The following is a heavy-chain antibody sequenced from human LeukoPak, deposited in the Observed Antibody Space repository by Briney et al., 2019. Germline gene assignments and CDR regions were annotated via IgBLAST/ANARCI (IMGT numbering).Heavy chain of an antibody. CDR1: GFTFSSYA. CDR3: AKSGQGYFPFDY. V-gene: IGHV3-30-3*02. Sequence: GGSLRLSCAASGFTFSSYAMHWVRQAPGKGLEWVAVISYDGSNKYYADSVKGRFTISRDNSKNTLYLQMNSLRAEDTAVYYCAKSGQGYFPFDYWGQGTLVTVSS. D-gene: IGHD2-21*01. J-gene: IGHJ4*02. CDR2: ISYDGSNK.